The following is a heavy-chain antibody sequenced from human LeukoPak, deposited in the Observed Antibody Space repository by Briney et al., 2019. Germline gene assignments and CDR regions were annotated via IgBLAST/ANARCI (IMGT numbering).Heavy chain of an antibody. D-gene: IGHD2-2*01. V-gene: IGHV1-18*03. J-gene: IGHJ4*02. CDR2: ISAYNANT. CDR3: ARVVPAASNFDY. CDR1: GYTFTSYG. Sequence: ASVKVSCKASGYTFTSYGISWVRQAPGQGLEWMGWISAYNANTNYAQKLQGRVTMTTDTSTSTAYMELRSLRSDDMAVYYCARVVPAASNFDYWGQGTLVTVSS.